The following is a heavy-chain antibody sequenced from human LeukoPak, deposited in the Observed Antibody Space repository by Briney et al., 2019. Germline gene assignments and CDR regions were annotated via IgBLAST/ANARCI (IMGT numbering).Heavy chain of an antibody. V-gene: IGHV1-2*02. CDR1: GYTFTSYF. J-gene: IGHJ5*02. D-gene: IGHD6-19*01. CDR3: TRDEAVYNSGWKQTNWFDP. CDR2: ISPKNGDT. Sequence: ASVKVSCTTSGYTFTSYFIHWVRQAPGQGLEWMGWISPKNGDTKYAQSFQGRVTMTRDTSINTVYMELRRLRSDDTAVYYCTRDEAVYNSGWKQTNWFDPWGQGTLVTVSS.